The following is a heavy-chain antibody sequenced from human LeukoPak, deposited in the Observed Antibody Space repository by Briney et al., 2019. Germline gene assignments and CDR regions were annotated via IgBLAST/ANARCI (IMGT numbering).Heavy chain of an antibody. D-gene: IGHD2-21*02. CDR2: INPNSGGT. CDR1: GYTFTGYY. V-gene: IGHV1-2*04. J-gene: IGHJ4*02. CDR3: ATKGAYCGGDCYSMDY. Sequence: ASVKVSCKASGYTFTGYYMHWVRQAPGQGLEGMGWINPNSGGTNYAQKFQGWVTMTRDTSISTAYMELSSLRSEDTAVYYCATKGAYCGGDCYSMDYWGQGTLVTVSS.